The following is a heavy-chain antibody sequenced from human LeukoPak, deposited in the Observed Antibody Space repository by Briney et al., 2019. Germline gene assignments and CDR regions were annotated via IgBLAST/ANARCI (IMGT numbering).Heavy chain of an antibody. CDR2: ISGSGGST. J-gene: IGHJ4*02. Sequence: GRPLRLSCAASGFTFSSYAVSWVRQAPGKGLEWVSAISGSGGSTYYADSVKGRFTISRDSSKNTLYLQMNSLRAEGTAVYYCAKGKPSMTTVTYFDYWGQGTLVTVSS. V-gene: IGHV3-23*01. CDR1: GFTFSSYA. CDR3: AKGKPSMTTVTYFDY. D-gene: IGHD4-17*01.